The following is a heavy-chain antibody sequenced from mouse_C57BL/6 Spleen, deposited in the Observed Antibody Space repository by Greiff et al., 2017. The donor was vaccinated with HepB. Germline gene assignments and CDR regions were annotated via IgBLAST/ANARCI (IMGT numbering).Heavy chain of an antibody. CDR3: ARDYGSSYYAIDY. CDR2: IYPGGGYT. V-gene: IGHV1-63*01. D-gene: IGHD1-1*01. Sequence: LQESGAELVRPGTSVKMSCKASGYTFTNYWIGWAKQRPGHGLEWIGDIYPGGGYTNYNEKFKGKATLTADKSSSTAYMQFSSLTSEDSAIYYCARDYGSSYYAIDYCGQGTSVTVSS. J-gene: IGHJ4*01. CDR1: GYTFTNYW.